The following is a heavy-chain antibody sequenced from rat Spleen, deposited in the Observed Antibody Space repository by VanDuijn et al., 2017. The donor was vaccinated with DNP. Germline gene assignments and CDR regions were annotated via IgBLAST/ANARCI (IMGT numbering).Heavy chain of an antibody. Sequence: EVQLVESGGGLVQPGGSLKLSCAASGFNFSDYNMAWVRQTPKKGLEWVTAILFDGSRTYYRDSVKGRFTISRDNAKRTQYLQMNSLRSEDTATYYCAIYFYSGDNWFAYWGQGTLVTVSS. CDR3: AIYFYSGDNWFAY. CDR2: ILFDGSRT. D-gene: IGHD1-1*01. V-gene: IGHV5S10*01. CDR1: GFNFSDYN. J-gene: IGHJ3*01.